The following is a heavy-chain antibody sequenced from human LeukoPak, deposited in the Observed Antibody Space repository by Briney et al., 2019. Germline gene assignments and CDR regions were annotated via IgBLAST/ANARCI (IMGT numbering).Heavy chain of an antibody. D-gene: IGHD3-22*01. J-gene: IGHJ5*02. CDR3: ARKTRLVVVNWFDP. CDR1: GGSFRGYY. V-gene: IGHV4-34*01. Sequence: PWGALSLTFAVYGGSFRGYYWRWLRQPPGKGLEGVGEINHSGSTSYSASLKRRVTISVDTSWNQFSLKLSSVPAADTAVCYCARKTRLVVVNWFDPCGQGTLVTVSS. CDR2: INHSGST.